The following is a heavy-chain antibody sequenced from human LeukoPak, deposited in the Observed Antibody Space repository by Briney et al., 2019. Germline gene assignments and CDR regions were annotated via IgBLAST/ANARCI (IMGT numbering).Heavy chain of an antibody. J-gene: IGHJ4*02. D-gene: IGHD3-3*01. Sequence: PGGSLTLSCAASGFIFRNYGMQWVRQAPGKGLEWVSVIWYDGTNRYYADSVKGRFTVSRDNSKNTLYLQMNSLRAEDTAVYYCVRDTSLYSGGYYFQLDCWGQGSLVTVSS. CDR2: IWYDGTNR. CDR1: GFIFRNYG. CDR3: VRDTSLYSGGYYFQLDC. V-gene: IGHV3-33*01.